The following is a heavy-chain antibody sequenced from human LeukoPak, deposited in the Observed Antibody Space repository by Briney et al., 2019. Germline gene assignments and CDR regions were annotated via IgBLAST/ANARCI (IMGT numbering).Heavy chain of an antibody. V-gene: IGHV3-30*02. CDR3: AKDPWLAGSAGARGYYFDY. Sequence: GGSLRLSCAASGFTFSSYGMHWVRQAPGKGLEWVAFIRYDGSNKYYADSVKGRFTISRDNSKNTLYLQMNSLRAEDTAVYYCAKDPWLAGSAGARGYYFDYWGQGTLVTVSS. CDR2: IRYDGSNK. CDR1: GFTFSSYG. J-gene: IGHJ4*02. D-gene: IGHD6-19*01.